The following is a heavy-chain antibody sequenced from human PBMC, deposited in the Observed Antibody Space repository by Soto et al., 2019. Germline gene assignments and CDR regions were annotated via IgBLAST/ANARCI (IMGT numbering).Heavy chain of an antibody. CDR3: VSDVTGECGFGC. CDR1: GFIFSNYW. CDR2: IKLDGSEK. J-gene: IGHJ4*02. D-gene: IGHD3-3*01. Sequence: EVQLVESGGGLVQPGGSLRLSCAASGFIFSNYWMYWVRQAPGKGLEWVANIKLDGSEKYYVESVKGRSTISRDNARNSLYLQMNSVRAEDAPVYCCVSDVTGECGFGCWGQGTLGTVSS. V-gene: IGHV3-7*05.